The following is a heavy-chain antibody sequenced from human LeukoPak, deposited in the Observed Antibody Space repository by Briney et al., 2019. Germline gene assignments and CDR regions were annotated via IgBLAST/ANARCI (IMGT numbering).Heavy chain of an antibody. CDR1: GFTVSSNY. Sequence: GGSLRLSCAASGFTVSSNYMSWVRQAPGKGLEWVSVISSSGESTYYADSVKGRFTISRDNSKNTMYLQMNSLRAEDTAVYYCAKDLPKITIFGAFHHWGQGTLVTVSS. V-gene: IGHV3-23*01. D-gene: IGHD3-3*01. CDR3: AKDLPKITIFGAFHH. J-gene: IGHJ1*01. CDR2: ISSSGEST.